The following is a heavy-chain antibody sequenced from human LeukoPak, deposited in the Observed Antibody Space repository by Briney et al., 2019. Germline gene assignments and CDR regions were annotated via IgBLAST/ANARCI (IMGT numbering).Heavy chain of an antibody. CDR2: INAGNGNT. Sequence: ASVKVSCKASGYTFTSYAMHWVRQAPGQRLEWMGWINAGNGNTKYSQKFQGRVTITRDTSASTAYVELSSLRSEDTAVYYCAREERWLHLGAFDIWGQGTMVTVSS. J-gene: IGHJ3*02. D-gene: IGHD5-24*01. CDR3: AREERWLHLGAFDI. V-gene: IGHV1-3*01. CDR1: GYTFTSYA.